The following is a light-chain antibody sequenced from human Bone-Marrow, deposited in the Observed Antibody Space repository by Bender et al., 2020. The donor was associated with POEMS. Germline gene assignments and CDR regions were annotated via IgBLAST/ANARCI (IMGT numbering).Light chain of an antibody. CDR3: QAWDTYSVI. CDR1: DLGDKY. Sequence: SYEVTQPPSVSVSPGQTASITCSGDDLGDKYVAWYQQKPGQSPVFDIYQDTKRPSGIPERFSGSNSGNTATLTISGTQAMDEADYYCQAWDTYSVIFGGGTKLTVL. J-gene: IGLJ2*01. V-gene: IGLV3-1*01. CDR2: QDT.